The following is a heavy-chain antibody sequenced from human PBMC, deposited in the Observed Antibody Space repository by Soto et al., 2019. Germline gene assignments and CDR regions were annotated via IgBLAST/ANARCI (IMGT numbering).Heavy chain of an antibody. V-gene: IGHV4-59*08. CDR3: AGRGEHYYYYVDV. J-gene: IGHJ6*03. CDR2: IYYSGST. Sequence: SETLSLTCTFSGGSISSYYWSLIRQPPGKGLEWIGYIYYSGSTNYNPSLKSRVTISVDTSKNQFSLKLSSVTAADTAVYYCAGRGEHYYYYVDVWGKGTTVTVSS. CDR1: GGSISSYY. D-gene: IGHD3-16*01.